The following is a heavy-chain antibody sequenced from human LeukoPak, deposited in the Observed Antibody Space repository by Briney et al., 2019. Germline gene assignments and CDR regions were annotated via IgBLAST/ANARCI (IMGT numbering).Heavy chain of an antibody. V-gene: IGHV1-69*05. CDR1: GGTFSSYA. Sequence: SVKVSCKASGGTFSSYAISWVRQAPGQGLEWMGGIIPIFGRANYAQKFQGRVTITTDETTSTAYVELSSLRSEDTAVYYCARDVGYIAAAGTSTWGQGTLVTVSS. J-gene: IGHJ5*02. D-gene: IGHD6-13*01. CDR2: IIPIFGRA. CDR3: ARDVGYIAAAGTST.